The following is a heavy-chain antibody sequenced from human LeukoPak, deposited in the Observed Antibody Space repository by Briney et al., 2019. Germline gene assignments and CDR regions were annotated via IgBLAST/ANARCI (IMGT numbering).Heavy chain of an antibody. CDR3: AGVRSGNWFDP. J-gene: IGHJ5*02. Sequence: PGGSLRLSCAASGFTVSSNYMSWVRQAPGKGLEWVAHIKQDGSAKNYVDSVKGRFTISRDNAKNSLDLQMNSLRAEDMAVYYCAGVRSGNWFDPWGQGTLVTVSS. V-gene: IGHV3-7*01. CDR2: IKQDGSAK. D-gene: IGHD7-27*01. CDR1: GFTVSSNY.